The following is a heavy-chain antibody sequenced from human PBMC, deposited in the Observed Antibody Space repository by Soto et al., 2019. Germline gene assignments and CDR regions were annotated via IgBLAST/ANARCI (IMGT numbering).Heavy chain of an antibody. J-gene: IGHJ4*02. V-gene: IGHV3-74*01. CDR1: GFTFSTYW. D-gene: IGHD6-19*01. Sequence: EVQLVESGGGLVQPGGSLRLSCAASGFTFSTYWMHWVRQTPGKGLVWVSRINGDGSTTNYADSVKGRLTISRDNAKNTLYLQMNSLRDEDTAVYYCARGLSGRYGFDYWGQGTLVTVFS. CDR3: ARGLSGRYGFDY. CDR2: INGDGSTT.